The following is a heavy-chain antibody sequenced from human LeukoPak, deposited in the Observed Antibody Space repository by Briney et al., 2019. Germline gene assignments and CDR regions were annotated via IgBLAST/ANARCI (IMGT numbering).Heavy chain of an antibody. Sequence: PSETLSLTCAVSGYSISSGYYWGWIRQPPGKGLEWIGSIYHSGSTYYNPSLKSRVTISVDASKNQFSLKLSSVTVADTAVYYCARDGGYSYGFYFDYWGQGTLVTVSS. J-gene: IGHJ4*02. CDR3: ARDGGYSYGFYFDY. CDR2: IYHSGST. CDR1: GYSISSGYY. V-gene: IGHV4-38-2*02. D-gene: IGHD5-18*01.